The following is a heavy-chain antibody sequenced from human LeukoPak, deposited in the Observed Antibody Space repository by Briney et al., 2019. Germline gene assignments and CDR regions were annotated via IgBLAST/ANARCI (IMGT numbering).Heavy chain of an antibody. CDR2: ISAFNGNT. CDR1: GYTFTSYG. D-gene: IGHD2-2*01. Sequence: ASVKVSCKASGYTFTSYGISWVRQAPGQGLEWMGWISAFNGNTNYAQKLQGRVTMTTDTSTSTAYMELRSLRSDDTAVYYCAKVDPVVVPAAPFDYWGQGTLVTVSS. J-gene: IGHJ4*02. V-gene: IGHV1-18*01. CDR3: AKVDPVVVPAAPFDY.